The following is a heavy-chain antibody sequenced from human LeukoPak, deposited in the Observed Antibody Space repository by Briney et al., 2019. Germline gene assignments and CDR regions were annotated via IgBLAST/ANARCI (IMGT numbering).Heavy chain of an antibody. V-gene: IGHV4-34*01. D-gene: IGHD5-12*01. CDR1: GGSFSGYY. Sequence: SETLSLTCAVYGGSFSGYYWSWIRQPPGKGPEWIGEISHSGSTNYNPSLKSRVTISVDTSKNQFSLKLSSVTAADTAVYYCARGKVATRRSYYFDYWGQGTLVTVSS. J-gene: IGHJ4*02. CDR2: ISHSGST. CDR3: ARGKVATRRSYYFDY.